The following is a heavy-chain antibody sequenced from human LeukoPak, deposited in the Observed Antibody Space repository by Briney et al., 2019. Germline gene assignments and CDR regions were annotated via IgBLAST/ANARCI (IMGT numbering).Heavy chain of an antibody. CDR1: GFTFSSYA. CDR3: AKEVWDYDSSGYYFDY. Sequence: GGSLRLSCAASGFTFSSYAMSWVRQAPGKGLEWVSEISGSGGSTHYADSVKGRFIISRDNFKNTLYLQMNSLRAEDTAVYYCAKEVWDYDSSGYYFDYWGQGTLVTVSS. CDR2: ISGSGGST. D-gene: IGHD3-22*01. V-gene: IGHV3-23*01. J-gene: IGHJ4*02.